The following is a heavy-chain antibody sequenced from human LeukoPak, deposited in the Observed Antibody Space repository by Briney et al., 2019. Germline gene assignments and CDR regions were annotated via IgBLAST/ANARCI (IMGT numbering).Heavy chain of an antibody. D-gene: IGHD4-17*01. V-gene: IGHV1-24*01. Sequence: ASVKVSCKVSGYTLTELSMHWVRQAPGKGLEWMGGFDPEDGETIYAQKFQGRVTMTEDTSTDTAYMELSSLRSEDTAMYYCATPPPKLKHYGDYYWYFDLWGRGTLVTVSS. CDR2: FDPEDGET. J-gene: IGHJ2*01. CDR1: GYTLTELS. CDR3: ATPPPKLKHYGDYYWYFDL.